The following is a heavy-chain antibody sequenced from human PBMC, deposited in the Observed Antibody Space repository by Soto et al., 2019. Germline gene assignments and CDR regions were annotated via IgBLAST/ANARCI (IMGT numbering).Heavy chain of an antibody. J-gene: IGHJ4*02. CDR2: IFTTGTTM. D-gene: IGHD3-9*01. CDR1: GFTFSSYS. Sequence: GGSLRLSCVASGFTFSSYSIVWVRQVPGKGLEWVSYIFTTGTTMYYADSVNGRFTVSRDNARNSVFLLLNSLRAEDTAIYYCARDKDWAFDYWGQGTLVTVS. CDR3: ARDKDWAFDY. V-gene: IGHV3-48*03.